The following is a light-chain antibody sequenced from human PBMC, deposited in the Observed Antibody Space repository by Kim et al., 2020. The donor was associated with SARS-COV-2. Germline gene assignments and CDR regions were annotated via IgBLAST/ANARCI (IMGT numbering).Light chain of an antibody. Sequence: VSVSPGQTASITCSGDKLGDKYACWYQQKPGQSPVLVIYQDTKRPSGIPERFSGSNSGNTATLTISGTQAMDEADYYCQAWDSYVVFGGGTQLTVL. CDR3: QAWDSYVV. V-gene: IGLV3-1*01. J-gene: IGLJ2*01. CDR2: QDT. CDR1: KLGDKY.